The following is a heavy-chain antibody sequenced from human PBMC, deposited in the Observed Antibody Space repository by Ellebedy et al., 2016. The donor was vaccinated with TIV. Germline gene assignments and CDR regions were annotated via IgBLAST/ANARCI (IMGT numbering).Heavy chain of an antibody. CDR2: IIPIFGTA. CDR3: ASSEGDYGVGFDY. V-gene: IGHV1-69*13. D-gene: IGHD4-17*01. Sequence: SVKVSXXASGYTFTSYGISWVRQAPGQGLEWMGGIIPIFGTANYAQKFQGRVTITADESTSTAYMELSSLRSEDTAVYYCASSEGDYGVGFDYWGQGTLVTVSS. J-gene: IGHJ4*02. CDR1: GYTFTSYG.